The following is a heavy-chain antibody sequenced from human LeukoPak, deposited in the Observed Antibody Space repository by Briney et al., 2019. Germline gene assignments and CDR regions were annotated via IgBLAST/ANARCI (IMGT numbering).Heavy chain of an antibody. J-gene: IGHJ4*02. CDR3: ARESSGGYFDY. Sequence: GGSLRLSCAASGFTFSSYAMSWVRQAPGKELEWVSAISGSGGSTYYADSVKGRFTISRDNAKNSLYLQMNSLRAEDTAVYYCARESSGGYFDYWGQGTLVTVSS. CDR2: ISGSGGST. CDR1: GFTFSSYA. D-gene: IGHD4-23*01. V-gene: IGHV3-23*01.